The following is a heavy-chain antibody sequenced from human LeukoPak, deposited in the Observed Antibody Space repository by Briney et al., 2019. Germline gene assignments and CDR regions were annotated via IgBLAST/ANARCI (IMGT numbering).Heavy chain of an antibody. CDR2: ISSSGSTI. D-gene: IGHD3-10*01. CDR3: ASRMVRGVDY. CDR1: GFTLSSYE. Sequence: PGGSLGLSCAASGFTLSSYEMNWVRQAPGKGLEWVSYISSSGSTIYYADSVKGRFTISRDNAKNSLYLQMNSLRAEDTAVYYCASRMVRGVDYWGQGTLVTVSS. V-gene: IGHV3-48*03. J-gene: IGHJ4*02.